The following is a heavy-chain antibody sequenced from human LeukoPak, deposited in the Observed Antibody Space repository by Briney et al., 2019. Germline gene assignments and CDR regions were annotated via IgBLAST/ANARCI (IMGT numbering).Heavy chain of an antibody. J-gene: IGHJ4*02. D-gene: IGHD6-13*01. CDR1: GFTFSVAA. V-gene: IGHV3-23*01. CDR3: ARENTVVYSSSWSPDY. Sequence: PGGSLRLSCAASGFTFSVAAMTWVRQAPGKGLEWVSLIGASGESTYYADSVKGRFTISRDNAKNSLYLQMNSLRAEDTAVYYCARENTVVYSSSWSPDYWGQGTLVTVSS. CDR2: IGASGEST.